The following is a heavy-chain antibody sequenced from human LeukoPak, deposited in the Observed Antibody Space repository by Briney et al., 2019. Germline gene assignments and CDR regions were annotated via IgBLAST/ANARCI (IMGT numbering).Heavy chain of an antibody. CDR1: GFTFSSYW. V-gene: IGHV3-7*03. Sequence: GGSLRLSCAAPGFTFSSYWMSWVRQAPGKGLEWVANIKQDGSEKYYVDSVKGRFTISRDNSKNTLYLQMNSLRAEDTAVYYCAKQYDYGDYHLDSWGQGTLVTVSS. D-gene: IGHD4-17*01. CDR3: AKQYDYGDYHLDS. CDR2: IKQDGSEK. J-gene: IGHJ4*02.